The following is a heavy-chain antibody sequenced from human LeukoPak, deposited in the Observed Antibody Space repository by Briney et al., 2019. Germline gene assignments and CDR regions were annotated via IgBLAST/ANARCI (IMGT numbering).Heavy chain of an antibody. Sequence: SETPSLTCSVSGGSISSSGHFWGWIRQPPGKDLEWIGSIFSSGSTYYNPSLESRVTMSVDTSKNQFSLKLTPVTAADTATYYCARHACSGGRCYSGSSVYYFDSWGQGTLVTVSS. J-gene: IGHJ4*02. CDR1: GGSISSSGHF. V-gene: IGHV4-39*01. CDR2: IFSSGST. D-gene: IGHD2-15*01. CDR3: ARHACSGGRCYSGSSVYYFDS.